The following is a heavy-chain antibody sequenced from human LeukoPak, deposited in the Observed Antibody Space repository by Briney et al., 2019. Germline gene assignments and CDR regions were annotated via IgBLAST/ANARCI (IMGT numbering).Heavy chain of an antibody. CDR2: IIPIFGTA. J-gene: IGHJ3*02. CDR1: GGTFSSYA. V-gene: IGHV1-69*05. CDR3: AREPLRQQWLVDAFDI. Sequence: SVKVSCKASGGTFSSYAISWVRQAPGQGLEWMGRIIPIFGTANYAQKFQGRVTITTDEPTSTAYMELSSLRSEDTAVYYCAREPLRQQWLVDAFDIWGQGTMVTVSS. D-gene: IGHD6-19*01.